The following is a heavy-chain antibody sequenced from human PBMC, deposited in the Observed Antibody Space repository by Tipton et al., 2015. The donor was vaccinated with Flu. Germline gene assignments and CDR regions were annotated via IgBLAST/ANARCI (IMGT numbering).Heavy chain of an antibody. CDR3: AKDPRPYLPGNY. J-gene: IGHJ4*02. CDR1: GFSFNKHW. Sequence: SLRLSCAASGFSFNKHWMNWVRQAPGKGLEWVANIEKDGSEKSYVDSVKGRFTISRDNAKNSLYLQMNSLRAEDTAIYYCAKDPRPYLPGNYWGQGTLVTVSS. CDR2: IEKDGSEK. D-gene: IGHD2/OR15-2a*01. V-gene: IGHV3-7*01.